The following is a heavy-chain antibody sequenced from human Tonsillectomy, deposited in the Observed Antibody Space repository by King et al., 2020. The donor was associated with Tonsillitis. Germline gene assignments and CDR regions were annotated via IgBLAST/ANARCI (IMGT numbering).Heavy chain of an antibody. J-gene: IGHJ6*03. Sequence: QLVQSGAEVKKPGESLRISCKGSGYSFTSYWISWVRQMPGKGLEWMGRIDPSDSYTNYSPSFQGHVTIPADKSISTAYLQWSSLKASDTAMYYCAGIEMVRGVRDYYYYYYMDVWGKGTTVTVSS. D-gene: IGHD3-10*01. CDR3: AGIEMVRGVRDYYYYYYMDV. V-gene: IGHV5-10-1*01. CDR1: GYSFTSYW. CDR2: IDPSDSYT.